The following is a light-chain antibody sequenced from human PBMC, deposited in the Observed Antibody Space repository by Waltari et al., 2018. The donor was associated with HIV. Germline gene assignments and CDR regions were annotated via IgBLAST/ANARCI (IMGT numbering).Light chain of an antibody. CDR2: GAS. V-gene: IGKV3-15*01. CDR1: QSDGSH. CDR3: QQHDNWPGSWT. J-gene: IGKJ1*01. Sequence: ERVLTQSPATLSVFPGERPTLSYRATQSDGSHLAWHQWKSGQAPRLLSYGASTRATGIPARFSGSGSGTEFTLTITSLQSEDFAVYYCQQHDNWPGSWTFGQGTKVEIK.